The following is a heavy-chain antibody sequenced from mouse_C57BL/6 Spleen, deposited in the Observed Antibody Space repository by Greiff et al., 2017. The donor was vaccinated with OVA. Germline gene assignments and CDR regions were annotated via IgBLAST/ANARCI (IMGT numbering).Heavy chain of an antibody. D-gene: IGHD1-1*01. CDR3: ARGLLLRNYFDY. CDR1: GYTFTDYY. J-gene: IGHJ2*01. Sequence: VQLQQSGPELVKPGASVKISCKASGYTFTDYYMNWVKQSHGKSLEWIGDINPNNGGTSYNQKFKGKATLTVDKSSSTAYMELRSLTSEDSAVYYCARGLLLRNYFDYWGQGTTLTVSS. CDR2: INPNNGGT. V-gene: IGHV1-26*01.